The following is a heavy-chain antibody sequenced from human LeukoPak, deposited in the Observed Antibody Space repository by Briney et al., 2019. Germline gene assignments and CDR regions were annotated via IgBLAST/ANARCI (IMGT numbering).Heavy chain of an antibody. Sequence: SETLSLTCAVYGGSLSGYSWSWIRQPPGKELEWIGEIKHSGSAKYNPSLKSRVTISVDTSKNQFSLKVISVTAADTALFYCARLGQYIIWGQRTLVTVSS. J-gene: IGHJ4*02. CDR3: ARLGQYII. V-gene: IGHV4-34*01. CDR2: IKHSGSA. CDR1: GGSLSGYS. D-gene: IGHD1-14*01.